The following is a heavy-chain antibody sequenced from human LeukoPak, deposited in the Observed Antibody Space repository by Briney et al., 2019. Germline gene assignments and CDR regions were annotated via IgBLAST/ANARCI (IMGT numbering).Heavy chain of an antibody. J-gene: IGHJ4*02. CDR1: GFTFSSCA. CDR3: ARGGRDGYADRIDY. D-gene: IGHD5-24*01. CDR2: ISSNGGST. V-gene: IGHV3-64*01. Sequence: GGSLRLSCAASGFTFSSCAMHWVRQAPGKGLEYASAISSNGGSTYYANSVKGRFTISRDNSKNTLYLQMGSLRAEDMAVYYCARGGRDGYADRIDYWGQGTLVTVSS.